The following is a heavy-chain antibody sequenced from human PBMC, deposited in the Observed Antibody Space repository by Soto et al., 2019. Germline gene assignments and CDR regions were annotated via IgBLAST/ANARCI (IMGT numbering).Heavy chain of an antibody. CDR1: GFTVSSNY. J-gene: IGHJ6*02. CDR2: IYSGGST. D-gene: IGHD2-8*01. CDR3: ARGDIVLMVYAARDYYYGMDV. Sequence: GGSLRLSCAASGFTVSSNYMSWVRQAPGKGLEWVSVIYSGGSTYYADSVKGRFTISRDNSKDTLYLQMNSLRAEDTAVYYCARGDIVLMVYAARDYYYGMDVWGQGTTVTVSS. V-gene: IGHV3-53*05.